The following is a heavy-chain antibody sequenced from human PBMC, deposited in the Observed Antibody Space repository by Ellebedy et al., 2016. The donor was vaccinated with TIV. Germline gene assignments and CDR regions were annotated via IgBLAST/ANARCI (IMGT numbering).Heavy chain of an antibody. Sequence: GGSLRLXXAASGFTFTTYWMHWVRQAPGEGLACASRIKSDGSSTFYADSVKGRFTISRDNAKNTLYLQMNSLRAEDTAMDFCARGYYYGMDVWGQGTTVTGSS. V-gene: IGHV3-74*01. CDR1: GFTFTTYW. CDR3: ARGYYYGMDV. J-gene: IGHJ6*02. CDR2: IKSDGSST.